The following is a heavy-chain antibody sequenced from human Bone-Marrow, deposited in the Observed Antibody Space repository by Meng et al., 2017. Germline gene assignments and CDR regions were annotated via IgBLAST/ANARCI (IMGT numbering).Heavy chain of an antibody. V-gene: IGHV3-48*04. Sequence: GESLKISCAASGFTFSSYWMSWVRQAPGKGLEWVSYISSSGSTIYYADSVKGRFTISRDNAKNSLYLQMNSLRAEDTAVYYCATSHCSGGSCFPGDYYYYGMDVWGQGTTVTVSS. CDR1: GFTFSSYW. CDR2: ISSSGSTI. D-gene: IGHD2-15*01. J-gene: IGHJ6*02. CDR3: ATSHCSGGSCFPGDYYYYGMDV.